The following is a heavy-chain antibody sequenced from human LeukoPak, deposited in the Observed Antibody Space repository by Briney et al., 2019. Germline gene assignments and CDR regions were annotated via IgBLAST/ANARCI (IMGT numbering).Heavy chain of an antibody. Sequence: SETLPLTCTVSGGSISSSSYYWGWIRQPPGKGLEWIGSIYYSGSTYYNPSLKSRVTISVDTSKNQFSLKLSSVTAADTAVYYCARDDYGDYWFDPWGQGTLVTVSS. J-gene: IGHJ5*02. V-gene: IGHV4-39*07. CDR1: GGSISSSSYY. CDR3: ARDDYGDYWFDP. CDR2: IYYSGST. D-gene: IGHD4-17*01.